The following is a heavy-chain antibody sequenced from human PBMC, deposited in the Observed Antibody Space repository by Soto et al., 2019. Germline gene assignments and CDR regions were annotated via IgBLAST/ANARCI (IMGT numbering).Heavy chain of an antibody. CDR2: IYYSGST. CDR1: GGSISRTSCY. Sequence: QLQLQESGPGLVKPSETLSLTCTVPGGSISRTSCYWGWIRQTPGKGLEWIGSIYYSGSTYHNPSLKSRVTLSVETSKNQFSLKLSSVPAADAAVYYCAGHTYCFDYCGQGTLVTIS. V-gene: IGHV4-39*01. CDR3: AGHTYCFDY. J-gene: IGHJ4*02.